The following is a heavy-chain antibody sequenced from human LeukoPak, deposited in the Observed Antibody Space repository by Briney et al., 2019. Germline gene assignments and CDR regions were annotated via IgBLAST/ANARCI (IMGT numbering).Heavy chain of an antibody. V-gene: IGHV1-69*06. CDR2: IIPIFGTA. CDR1: GYTFTSYY. Sequence: ASVKVSCKASGYTFTSYYMHWVRQAPGQGLEWIGGIIPIFGTANYAQKFQGRVTITADKSTSTAYMELSSLRSEDTAVYYCARDFGYSSSRWSVVAFDIWGQGTMVTVSS. D-gene: IGHD6-13*01. CDR3: ARDFGYSSSRWSVVAFDI. J-gene: IGHJ3*02.